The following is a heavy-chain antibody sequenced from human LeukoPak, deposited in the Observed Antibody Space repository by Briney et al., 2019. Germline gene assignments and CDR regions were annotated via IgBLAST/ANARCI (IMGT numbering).Heavy chain of an antibody. J-gene: IGHJ5*01. CDR3: ARGSSKSGIDS. CDR2: IYYSGST. D-gene: IGHD2-2*01. Sequence: SETLSLTCTVSGGSISTSSYYWGWIRQPPGKGLEWIGNIYYSGSTYYNASLKSRVTISVDTSKNQFSLKLASVTAADTAVYYCARGSSKSGIDSWGQGTLVTVSS. V-gene: IGHV4-39*07. CDR1: GGSISTSSYY.